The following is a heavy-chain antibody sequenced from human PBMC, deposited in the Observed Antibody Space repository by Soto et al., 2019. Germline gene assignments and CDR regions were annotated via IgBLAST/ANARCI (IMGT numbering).Heavy chain of an antibody. CDR2: IRSKANSYAT. V-gene: IGHV3-73*01. CDR1: GFTFSGSA. D-gene: IGHD6-13*01. CDR3: TRQEQQLFRGLAFDP. J-gene: IGHJ5*02. Sequence: GGSLRLSCAASGFTFSGSAMHWVRQASGKGLEWVGRIRSKANSYATAYAASVKGRFTISRDDSKNTAYLQMNSLKTEDTAVYYCTRQEQQLFRGLAFDPWGQGTLVTVSS.